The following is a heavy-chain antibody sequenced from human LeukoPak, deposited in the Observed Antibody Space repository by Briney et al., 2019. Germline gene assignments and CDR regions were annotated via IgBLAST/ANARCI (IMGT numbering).Heavy chain of an antibody. Sequence: GGSLRLSCAASGFTFSSYPMTWVRQAPGKGPEWVSFISDSGGITYYADSVKGRFTISRDNSKNTLYLQMNSLIAEDTAVYYCAKNTQYSGYYDCWGQGTLVAVSS. V-gene: IGHV3-23*01. CDR1: GFTFSSYP. D-gene: IGHD6-6*01. J-gene: IGHJ4*02. CDR3: AKNTQYSGYYDC. CDR2: ISDSGGIT.